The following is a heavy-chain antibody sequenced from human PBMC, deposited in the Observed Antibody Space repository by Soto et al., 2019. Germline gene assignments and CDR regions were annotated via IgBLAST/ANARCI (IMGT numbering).Heavy chain of an antibody. CDR3: ARDKDTSSWTGFDF. Sequence: GGSLRLSCAASGFSFVNYAMNWVRQAPGKGLEWVSGLSGSGTSTYYADSVKGRFTISRDNSANTLSLEMSSLTAEDTAVYYCARDKDTSSWTGFDFWGHGTLVTVSS. J-gene: IGHJ4*01. V-gene: IGHV3-23*01. D-gene: IGHD1-1*01. CDR2: LSGSGTST. CDR1: GFSFVNYA.